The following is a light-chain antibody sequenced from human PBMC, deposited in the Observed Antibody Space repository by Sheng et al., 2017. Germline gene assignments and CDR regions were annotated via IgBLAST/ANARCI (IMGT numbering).Light chain of an antibody. Sequence: QSVLTQPPSASGTPGRGSPSLVLEAAPNIGSNYVYWYQQLPGTAPKLLIYSNNQRPSGVPDRFSGSKSGTSASLAISGLRSEDEADYYCAAWDDSLSGWVFGGGTKLTVL. V-gene: IGLV1-47*02. CDR2: SNN. J-gene: IGLJ3*02. CDR1: APNIGSNY. CDR3: AAWDDSLSGWV.